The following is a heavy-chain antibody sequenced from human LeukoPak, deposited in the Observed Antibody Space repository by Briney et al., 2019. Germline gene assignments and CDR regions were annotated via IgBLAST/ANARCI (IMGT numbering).Heavy chain of an antibody. CDR1: GGSISSHY. Sequence: SETLSLTCTVSGGSISSHYWSWLRQPPGKGLEWIGYIYYSGSTNYNPSLKSRVTISVDTSKNQFSLKLSSVTAADTAVYYWARSERGGATDDALDIWGQGTMVTVSS. D-gene: IGHD1-26*01. V-gene: IGHV4-59*11. CDR3: ARSERGGATDDALDI. CDR2: IYYSGST. J-gene: IGHJ3*02.